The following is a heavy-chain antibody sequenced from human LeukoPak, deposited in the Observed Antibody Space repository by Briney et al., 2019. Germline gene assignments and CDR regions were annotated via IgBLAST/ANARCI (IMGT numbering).Heavy chain of an antibody. D-gene: IGHD3-10*01. Sequence: ASVKVSCKASGYTFSSYGISWVRQAPGQGLEGMGWISAYNGNTDYAQNLRGRIIMTTDTSTSTAYMELRSLRSDDTAVYYCARDSVDGSGTYYNDSPDYWGQGTLVTVSS. CDR1: GYTFSSYG. V-gene: IGHV1-18*01. CDR3: ARDSVDGSGTYYNDSPDY. CDR2: ISAYNGNT. J-gene: IGHJ4*02.